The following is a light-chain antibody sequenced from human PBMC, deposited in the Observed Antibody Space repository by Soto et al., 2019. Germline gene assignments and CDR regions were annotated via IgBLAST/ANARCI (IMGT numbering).Light chain of an antibody. CDR1: QSISNW. CDR2: KAS. J-gene: IGKJ1*01. V-gene: IGKV1-5*03. CDR3: QQYNSQST. Sequence: DIQMTQSPSTLSASVGDRVTITCRASQSISNWLAWYQQKPGKAPKLLIYKASSLESGVPSRFSGSGSGTEFTLTISILQPDDSAIYHCQQYNSQSTFGQGTKVEI.